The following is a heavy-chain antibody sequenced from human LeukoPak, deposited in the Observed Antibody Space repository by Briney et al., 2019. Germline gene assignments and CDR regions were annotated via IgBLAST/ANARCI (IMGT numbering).Heavy chain of an antibody. D-gene: IGHD2-15*01. CDR1: EYSFTSYW. V-gene: IGHV5-10-1*01. CDR2: IDPSDSYT. Sequence: GESLRISCKGSEYSFTSYWISWMRQMPGKGLEWMGRIDPSDSYTNYSPSFQGHVTISADKSISTAYPQWSSLKASDTAMYYCARGSPYCSGGSCYLNWGQGTLVTVSS. CDR3: ARGSPYCSGGSCYLN. J-gene: IGHJ4*02.